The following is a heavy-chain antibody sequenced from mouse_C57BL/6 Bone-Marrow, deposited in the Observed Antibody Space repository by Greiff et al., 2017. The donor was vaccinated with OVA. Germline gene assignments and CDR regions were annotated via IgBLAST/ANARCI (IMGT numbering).Heavy chain of an antibody. CDR3: GRRSTVVAPYYFDY. CDR2: IYHSDSET. Sequence: QVQLQQPGAELVRPGSSVKLSCKASGYTFTSYWMDWVKQRPGQGLEWIGHIYHSDSETHYNQKFKDKATLTVDTSSSTAYMQLSSLTSDDASVYYCGRRSTVVAPYYFDYWGQGTTLTVSS. J-gene: IGHJ2*01. CDR1: GYTFTSYW. D-gene: IGHD1-1*01. V-gene: IGHV1-61*01.